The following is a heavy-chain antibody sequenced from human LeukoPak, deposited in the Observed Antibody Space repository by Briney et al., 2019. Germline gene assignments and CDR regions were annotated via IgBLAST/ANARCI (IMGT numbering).Heavy chain of an antibody. V-gene: IGHV3-33*01. Sequence: GGSLRLSCAASGFTFSSYGMHWVRQAPGKGLEWVAVIWYDGSNKYYADSVKGRFTISRDNSKNTLYLQMNSLSAEDTAVYYCARFEQGYYYGMDVWGQGTTVTVSS. CDR1: GFTFSSYG. CDR3: ARFEQGYYYGMDV. CDR2: IWYDGSNK. D-gene: IGHD3-9*01. J-gene: IGHJ6*02.